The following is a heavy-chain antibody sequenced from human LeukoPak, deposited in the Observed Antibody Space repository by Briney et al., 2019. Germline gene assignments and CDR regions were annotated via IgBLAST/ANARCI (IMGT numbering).Heavy chain of an antibody. CDR1: GGTFSSYA. CDR2: IIPIFGTA. V-gene: IGHV1-69*01. Sequence: SVKVSCKASGGTFSSYAISWVRQAPGQGLEWMVGIIPIFGTANYAQKFQGRVTITADESTSTAYMELSSLRSEDTAVYYCARGTRPARPSPHYYYYYGMDVWGQGTTVTVSS. J-gene: IGHJ6*02. CDR3: ARGTRPARPSPHYYYYYGMDV. D-gene: IGHD6-6*01.